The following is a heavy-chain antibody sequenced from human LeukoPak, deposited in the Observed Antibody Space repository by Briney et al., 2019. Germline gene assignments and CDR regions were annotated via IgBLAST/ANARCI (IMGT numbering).Heavy chain of an antibody. CDR2: IYYSGST. CDR1: GGSISSYY. J-gene: IGHJ5*02. V-gene: IGHV4-59*01. D-gene: IGHD6-19*01. CDR3: ARATRVGIAVAGTYRWFDP. Sequence: WETLSLTCTVSGGSISSYYWSWIRQPTGRGLEWSGYIYYSGSTNYNPSLKSRVTISVDTSKNQFYLKLSSVTAADTGVYYCARATRVGIAVAGTYRWFDPWGQGTLVTVSS.